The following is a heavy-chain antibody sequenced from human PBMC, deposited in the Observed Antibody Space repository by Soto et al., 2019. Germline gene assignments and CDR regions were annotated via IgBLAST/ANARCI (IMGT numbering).Heavy chain of an antibody. CDR3: AKDRLGYCSGGSCFQFDY. J-gene: IGHJ4*02. V-gene: IGHV3-23*01. CDR1: GFTFSSYA. D-gene: IGHD2-15*01. CDR2: ISGSGGST. Sequence: QPGGSLRLSCAASGFTFSSYAMSWVRQAPGKGLEWVSAISGSGGSTYYADSVKGRFTISRDNSKNTLYLQMNSLRAEDTAVYYCAKDRLGYCSGGSCFQFDYWGQGTLVTVSS.